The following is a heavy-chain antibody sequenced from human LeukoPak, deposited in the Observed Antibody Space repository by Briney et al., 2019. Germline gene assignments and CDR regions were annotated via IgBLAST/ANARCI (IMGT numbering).Heavy chain of an antibody. J-gene: IGHJ4*02. D-gene: IGHD2-21*02. V-gene: IGHV4-4*02. CDR1: GGSISSSNR. CDR2: IYHSGST. Sequence: SGTLSLTCAVSGGSISSSNRWSWVRQPPGKGLEWIGEIYHSGSTNYNPSLKSRVTISVDTSENQFSLKLRSVTAADTAVYYCARGVVTAPQTFDSWGQGTLVTVSS. CDR3: ARGVVTAPQTFDS.